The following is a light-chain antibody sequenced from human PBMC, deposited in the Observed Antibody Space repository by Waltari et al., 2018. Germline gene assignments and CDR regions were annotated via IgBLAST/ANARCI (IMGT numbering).Light chain of an antibody. Sequence: QSVLTQPPSVSGAPGQRVTISCTGSGSNIGAGYDVHWYQQGPRAAPKLLIYGSSSRPLGVPDRFFGSTAGTSASLAITGLQADDEAVYYCQSYDTTLSVVCGGGTKLTVL. V-gene: IGLV1-40*01. J-gene: IGLJ3*02. CDR1: GSNIGAGYD. CDR2: GSS. CDR3: QSYDTTLSVV.